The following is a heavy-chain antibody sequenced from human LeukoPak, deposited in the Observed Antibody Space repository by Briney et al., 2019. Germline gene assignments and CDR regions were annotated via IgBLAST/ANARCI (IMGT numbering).Heavy chain of an antibody. CDR2: ISYDGSKK. D-gene: IGHD3-10*01. J-gene: IGHJ4*02. V-gene: IGHV3-30*03. CDR1: GFTFSNYG. CDR3: ATERSGRGSLFYYGSGSFYGFAY. Sequence: GGSLRLSCAASGFTFSNYGIHWVRQAPGKGLEWVSVISYDGSKKYYADSVKGRFSISRDNSKNTLYVQMDSLRPEDTAVYYCATERSGRGSLFYYGSGSFYGFAYWGQGTLLTVAS.